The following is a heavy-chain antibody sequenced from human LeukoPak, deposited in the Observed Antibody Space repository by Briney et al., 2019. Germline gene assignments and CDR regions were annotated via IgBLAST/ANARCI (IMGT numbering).Heavy chain of an antibody. CDR1: GGSVSSSSYY. Sequence: PSETLSLTCTVSGGSVSSSSYYWGWIRQPPGKGLEWIGSVYYSGSTYYNPSLKSRVTISVNTSKNQFSLKMSSVTAADTTLFYCARHRGGSSPSVFDSECQGTLVTVSS. CDR3: ARHRGGSSPSVFDS. J-gene: IGHJ4*02. D-gene: IGHD2-15*01. V-gene: IGHV4-39*01. CDR2: VYYSGST.